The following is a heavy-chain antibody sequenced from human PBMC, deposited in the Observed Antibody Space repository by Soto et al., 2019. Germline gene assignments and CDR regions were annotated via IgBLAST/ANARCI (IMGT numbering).Heavy chain of an antibody. CDR2: IWYDGSNK. V-gene: IGHV3-33*01. J-gene: IGHJ6*03. Sequence: PGGSLRLSCAASGFTFSSYGMHWVRQAPGKGLEWVAVIWYDGSNKYYADSVKGRFTISRDNSKNTLYLQMNSLRAEDMAVYYCARDTDYGDQPYYYMDVWGKGTTVTVSS. CDR1: GFTFSSYG. CDR3: ARDTDYGDQPYYYMDV. D-gene: IGHD4-17*01.